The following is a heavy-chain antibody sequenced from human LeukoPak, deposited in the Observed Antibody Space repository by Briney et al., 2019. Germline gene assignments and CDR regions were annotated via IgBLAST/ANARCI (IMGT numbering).Heavy chain of an antibody. Sequence: PSETLSLTCTVSGDSTSSNNYYWAWIRQPPGKGLEWIGNIHYSGGAYYNPSLKSRVTILQDTPNNEFSLKLKFVTAADTALYYCARNPRLYTSGWYGWDYFDYWGQGTLVTVSS. CDR2: IHYSGGA. CDR3: ARNPRLYTSGWYGWDYFDY. D-gene: IGHD6-19*01. J-gene: IGHJ4*02. CDR1: GDSTSSNNYY. V-gene: IGHV4-39*07.